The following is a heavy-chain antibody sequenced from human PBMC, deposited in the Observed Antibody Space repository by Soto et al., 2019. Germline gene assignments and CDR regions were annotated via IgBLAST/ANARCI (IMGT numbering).Heavy chain of an antibody. CDR2: INAGNGNT. V-gene: IGHV1-3*01. D-gene: IGHD1-26*01. Sequence: ASVKVSCKASEYPFTSYAIHWVRQAPGQRLEWMGWINAGNGNTRYSQKFQVSVTITRDTSASTAYMELSRLRSEDSAVYYCRGSVSVGASLRAFEIWGRGRMVSVSS. J-gene: IGHJ3*02. CDR3: RGSVSVGASLRAFEI. CDR1: EYPFTSYA.